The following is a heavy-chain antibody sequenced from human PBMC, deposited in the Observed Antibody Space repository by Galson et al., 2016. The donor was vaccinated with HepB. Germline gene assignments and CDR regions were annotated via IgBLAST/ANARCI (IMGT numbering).Heavy chain of an antibody. CDR1: GFSFSSYA. V-gene: IGHV3-23*01. D-gene: IGHD4-11*01. CDR3: AKENAYSCGAGDY. CDR2: ISNSGDST. Sequence: SLRLSCAASGFSFSSYAMSWVRQAPAKGLEWVSVISNSGDSTYYADSVEGRLTISRDNSKNTLYLQMKILRAEDTAVYFCAKENAYSCGAGDYWGQGTLVTVSS. J-gene: IGHJ4*02.